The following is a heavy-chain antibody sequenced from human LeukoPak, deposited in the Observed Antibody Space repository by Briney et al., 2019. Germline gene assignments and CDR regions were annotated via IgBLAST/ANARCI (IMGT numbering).Heavy chain of an antibody. CDR3: ARTRDCSSTSCYYYRTAFDY. V-gene: IGHV1-69*05. J-gene: IGHJ4*02. CDR2: IIPIFGTT. D-gene: IGHD2-2*01. CDR1: GGTFSSYA. Sequence: SVKVSCKASGGTFSSYAISWVRQAPGQGLEWMGGIIPIFGTTNYAQKFQGRVTITTDESTSTAYMELSSLRSEDTAVYYCARTRDCSSTSCYYYRTAFDYWGQGTLVTVSS.